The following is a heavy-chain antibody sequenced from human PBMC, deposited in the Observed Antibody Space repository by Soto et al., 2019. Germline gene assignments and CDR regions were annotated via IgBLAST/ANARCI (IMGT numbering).Heavy chain of an antibody. CDR2: ISYDGSNK. CDR1: GFTFSSYA. CDR3: ARGHVERIVGATT. Sequence: GGSLRLSCAASGFTFSSYAMHWVRQAPGKGLEWVGVISYDGSNKYYADSVKGRFTISRDNSKNTLYLQMNSLRAEDTAVYYCARGHVERIVGATTWGQGTLVTVSS. J-gene: IGHJ5*02. D-gene: IGHD1-26*01. V-gene: IGHV3-30-3*01.